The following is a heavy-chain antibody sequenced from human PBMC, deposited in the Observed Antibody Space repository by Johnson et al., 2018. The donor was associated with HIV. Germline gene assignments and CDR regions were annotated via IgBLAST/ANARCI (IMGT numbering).Heavy chain of an antibody. CDR1: GFTFSSYG. D-gene: IGHD1-26*01. Sequence: QVQLVESGGGVVQPGGSLRLSCAASGFTFSSYGMHWVRQAPGKGLEWVAFIRYDGSNKYYADSVKGRFTISRDNSKNTLYLQMNSLRAEDTAVYYCARGSYDGDAFDLWGQGTMVT. CDR3: ARGSYDGDAFDL. J-gene: IGHJ3*01. CDR2: IRYDGSNK. V-gene: IGHV3-30*02.